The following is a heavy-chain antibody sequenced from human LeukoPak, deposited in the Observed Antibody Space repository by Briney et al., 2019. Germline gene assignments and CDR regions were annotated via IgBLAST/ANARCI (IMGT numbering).Heavy chain of an antibody. Sequence: SETLSLTCTVSGGSISSYYWSWIRQPPGKGLEWIGYIYYSGSTNYNPSLKSRVTISVDTSRNQFSLKLSSVTAADTAVYYCAGNQYYYDSSALWNYWGQGTLSPSPQ. CDR2: IYYSGST. CDR3: AGNQYYYDSSALWNY. V-gene: IGHV4-59*01. J-gene: IGHJ4*02. CDR1: GGSISSYY. D-gene: IGHD3-22*01.